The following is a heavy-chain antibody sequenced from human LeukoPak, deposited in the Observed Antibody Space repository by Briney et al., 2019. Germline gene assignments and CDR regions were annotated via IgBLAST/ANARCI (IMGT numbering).Heavy chain of an antibody. CDR3: ARDLLDYYGSGSYYTTPATP. D-gene: IGHD3-10*01. CDR2: ISSSGSTI. Sequence: GGSLRLSCAASGFTFSSYEMNWVRQAPGKGLEWVSYISSSGSTIYYADSVKGRFTISRDNAKNSLYLQMNSLRAEDTAVYYCARDLLDYYGSGSYYTTPATPWGQGTLVTVSS. CDR1: GFTFSSYE. J-gene: IGHJ5*02. V-gene: IGHV3-48*03.